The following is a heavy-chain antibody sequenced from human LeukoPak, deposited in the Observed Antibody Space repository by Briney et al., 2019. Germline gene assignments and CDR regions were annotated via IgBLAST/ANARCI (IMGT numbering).Heavy chain of an antibody. CDR3: GAYYYGSGSYSDYYDSSGSDY. CDR2: IYYSGST. J-gene: IGHJ4*02. Sequence: SETLSLTCAVYGGSFSGYYWGWIRQPPGKGLEWIGSIYYSGSTYYNPSLKSRVTISVDTSKNQFSLKLSSVTAADTAVYYCGAYYYGSGSYSDYYDSSGSDYWGQGTLVTVSS. D-gene: IGHD3-10*01. CDR1: GGSFSGYY. V-gene: IGHV4-39*01.